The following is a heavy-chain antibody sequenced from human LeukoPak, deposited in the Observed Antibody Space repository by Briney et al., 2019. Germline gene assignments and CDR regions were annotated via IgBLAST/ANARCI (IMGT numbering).Heavy chain of an antibody. CDR3: ARPLQGRTVTLHY. Sequence: PSDTLSLTCTVSGGSISSYYWSWLRQPPGKGLARIGYIYYTGSTNYNPSLKSRVTMSVDTSKNQFSLKLTSVTAADTAVYYCARPLQGRTVTLHYWGQGTLVTVSS. J-gene: IGHJ4*02. CDR2: IYYTGST. V-gene: IGHV4-59*07. D-gene: IGHD4-17*01. CDR1: GGSISSYY.